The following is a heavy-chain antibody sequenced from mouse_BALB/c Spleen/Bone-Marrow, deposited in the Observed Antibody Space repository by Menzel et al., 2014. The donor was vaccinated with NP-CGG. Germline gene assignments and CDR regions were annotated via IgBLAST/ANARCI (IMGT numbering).Heavy chain of an antibody. CDR2: INPSSGYT. Sequence: VQLQQSGAELARPGASVKMSCKASGYTFXSYTMHWVKQRPGQGLEWIGYINPSSGYTNYNQKFKDKATLTADKSSSTAYMQLSSLTSEDSAVYYCARGQAYWGQGTLVTVSA. V-gene: IGHV1-4*01. J-gene: IGHJ3*01. D-gene: IGHD6-1*01. CDR1: GYTFXSYT. CDR3: ARGQAY.